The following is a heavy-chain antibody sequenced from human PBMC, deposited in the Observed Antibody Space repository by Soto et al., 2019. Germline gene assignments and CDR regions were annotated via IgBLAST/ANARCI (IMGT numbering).Heavy chain of an antibody. V-gene: IGHV4-39*01. CDR3: ARGGHSSGWTSTYYFDY. D-gene: IGHD6-19*01. CDR1: GGSISSSSYY. J-gene: IGHJ4*02. CDR2: IYYSGST. Sequence: QLQLQESGPGLVKPSETLSLTCTVSGGSISSSSYYWGWIRQPPGKGLEWIGSIYYSGSTYYNPSLKSRFTISVDTSKNQFSLKLSSVTAADTAVYYCARGGHSSGWTSTYYFDYWGQGTLVTVSS.